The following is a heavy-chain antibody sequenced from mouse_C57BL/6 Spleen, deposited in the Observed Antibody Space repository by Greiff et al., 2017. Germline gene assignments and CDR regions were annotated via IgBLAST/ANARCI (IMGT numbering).Heavy chain of an antibody. V-gene: IGHV1-42*01. J-gene: IGHJ2*01. CDR3: ASTVVAHYFDY. CDR1: GYSFTGYY. CDR2: INPSTGGT. D-gene: IGHD1-1*01. Sequence: LQQSGPELVKPGASVKISCKASGYSFTGYYMNWVKQSPEKSLEWIGEINPSTGGTTYNQKFKAKATLTVDKSSSTAYMQLKSLTSEDSAVYYCASTVVAHYFDYWGQGTTLTVSS.